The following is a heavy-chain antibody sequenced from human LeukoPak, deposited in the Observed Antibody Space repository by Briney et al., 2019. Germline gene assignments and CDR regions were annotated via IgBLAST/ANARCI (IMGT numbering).Heavy chain of an antibody. V-gene: IGHV3-30*02. CDR1: GFTFSSYG. CDR2: IRYDGSNK. Sequence: GGSLRLSCAASGFTFSSYGMHWVRQAPGKGLEWVAFIRYDGSNKYYADSVKGRFTISKDNSKNTLYLQMNSLRAEDTAVYYCAKGRDYSSSWYGEGFDPWGQGTLVTVSS. CDR3: AKGRDYSSSWYGEGFDP. J-gene: IGHJ5*02. D-gene: IGHD6-13*01.